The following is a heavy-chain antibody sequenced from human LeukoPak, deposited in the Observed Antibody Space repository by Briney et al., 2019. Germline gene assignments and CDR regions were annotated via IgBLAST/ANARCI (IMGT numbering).Heavy chain of an antibody. CDR1: GGSISSSSYY. V-gene: IGHV4-39*07. D-gene: IGHD6-19*01. Sequence: SETLSLTCTVSGGSISSSSYYWGWIRQPPGKGLEWIGSIYYSGSTYYNPSLKSRVTISVDTSKNQFSLKLSSVTAADTAVYYCARDRRGGQWLGGYYFDYWGQGTLVTVSS. CDR3: ARDRRGGQWLGGYYFDY. CDR2: IYYSGST. J-gene: IGHJ4*02.